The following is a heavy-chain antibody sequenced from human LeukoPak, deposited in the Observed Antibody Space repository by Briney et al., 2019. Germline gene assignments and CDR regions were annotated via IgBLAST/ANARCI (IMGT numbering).Heavy chain of an antibody. CDR1: GYSISSGYY. Sequence: SETLSLTCTVSGYSISSGYYWGWIRQPPGKGLEWIGSIYHSGSTYYNLSLKSRVTISVDTSKNQFSLKLSSVTAADTAVYYCARDADWGQGTLVTVSS. J-gene: IGHJ4*02. CDR2: IYHSGST. V-gene: IGHV4-38-2*02. CDR3: ARDAD.